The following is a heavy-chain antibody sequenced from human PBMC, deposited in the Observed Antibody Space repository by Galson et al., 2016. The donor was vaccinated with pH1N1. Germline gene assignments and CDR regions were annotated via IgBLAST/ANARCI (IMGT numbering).Heavy chain of an antibody. D-gene: IGHD4-17*01. CDR1: GYSFTRQW. CDR2: VNPGGSTI. V-gene: IGHV5-51*03. Sequence: QSGAEVKKPGESLKISCKASGYSFTRQWIAWVRQVPGKGLEWVGVVNPGGSTIRYSPPFQGQVTISSDKSINIAYLQWIGLRASDTATYYCARQYDFGDYRGDAFDIWGQGTVVIVSS. CDR3: ARQYDFGDYRGDAFDI. J-gene: IGHJ3*02.